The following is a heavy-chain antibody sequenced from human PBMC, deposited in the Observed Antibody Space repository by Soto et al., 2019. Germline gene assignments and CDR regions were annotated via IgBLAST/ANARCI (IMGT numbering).Heavy chain of an antibody. CDR3: ASDGSGSYYNRGKFDY. V-gene: IGHV3-21*04. D-gene: IGHD3-10*01. J-gene: IGHJ4*02. CDR1: GFTFSSYT. Sequence: GGSLRLSCVASGFTFSSYTMNWVRQAPGKGLEWVSSISSNSNYIYYADSVKGRFTISRDNTKNSLYLQMNSLRAEDTAVYYCASDGSGSYYNRGKFDYWGQGTLVTVSS. CDR2: ISSNSNYI.